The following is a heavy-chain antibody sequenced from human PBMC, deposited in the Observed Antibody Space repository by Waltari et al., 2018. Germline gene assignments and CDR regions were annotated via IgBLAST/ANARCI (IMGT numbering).Heavy chain of an antibody. J-gene: IGHJ4*02. D-gene: IGHD2-2*01. CDR3: STSRSFDY. CDR2: IKQDGSEM. Sequence: EVQLVESGGGLVQPGGSLRLSCAASGFTFSRYWMSWVRQAPGKGLEWVANIKQDGSEMYYVDSVKGRFTISRDNAKNSLFLQINSLRAEDTAVYYCSTSRSFDYWGQGTLVTVSS. CDR1: GFTFSRYW. V-gene: IGHV3-7*01.